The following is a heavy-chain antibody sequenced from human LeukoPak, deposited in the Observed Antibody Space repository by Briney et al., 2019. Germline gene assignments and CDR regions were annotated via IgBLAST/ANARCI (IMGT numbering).Heavy chain of an antibody. V-gene: IGHV3-30*02. CDR3: AKDLTTLTLGKDY. Sequence: GGSLRLSCAASGFTFSSYGMHWVRQAPGKGLEWVAVIWYDGSNKYYANAVKGRFTISRDNSMNTLYLQMSSLRVEDTAIYYCAKDLTTLTLGKDYWGQGTLVTVSS. CDR1: GFTFSSYG. D-gene: IGHD4-17*01. J-gene: IGHJ4*02. CDR2: IWYDGSNK.